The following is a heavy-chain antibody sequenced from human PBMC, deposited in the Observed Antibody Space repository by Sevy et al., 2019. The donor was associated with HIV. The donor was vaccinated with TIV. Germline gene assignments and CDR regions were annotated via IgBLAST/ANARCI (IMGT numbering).Heavy chain of an antibody. J-gene: IGHJ6*02. V-gene: IGHV3-30-3*01. CDR2: ISYDGSNK. CDR1: GFTFSSYA. Sequence: GGSLRLSCAASGFTFSSYAMHWVRQAPGKGLEWVAVISYDGSNKYYADSVKGRFTISRDNSKNTLYLQLNSLRAEDTAVYYCASGRAAARSYYYYGMDVWGQGTMVTVSS. CDR3: ASGRAAARSYYYYGMDV. D-gene: IGHD6-13*01.